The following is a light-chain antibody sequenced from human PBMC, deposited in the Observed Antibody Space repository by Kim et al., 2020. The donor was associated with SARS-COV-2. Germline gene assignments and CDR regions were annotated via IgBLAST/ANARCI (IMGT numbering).Light chain of an antibody. CDR1: NIGSKS. V-gene: IGLV3-21*04. J-gene: IGLJ2*01. Sequence: PGKTARITCGGNNIGSKSVHWYQQKPGQAPVLVIYYDSDRPSGIPERFSGSNSGNTATLTISRVEAGDEADYYCQVWDSSSDHVVFGGVTQLTVL. CDR3: QVWDSSSDHVV. CDR2: YDS.